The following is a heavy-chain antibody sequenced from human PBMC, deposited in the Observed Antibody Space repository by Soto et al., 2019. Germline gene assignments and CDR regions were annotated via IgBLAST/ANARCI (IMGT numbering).Heavy chain of an antibody. CDR2: IYYSGST. CDR1: GGSISSGGYY. CDR3: ARYCSSTSCYSWFDP. Sequence: SETLSLTCTVSGGSISSGGYYWSWIRQHPGKGLEWIGYIYYSGSTYYNPSLKSRVTISVDTSKNQFSLKLSSVTAADTAVYYCARYCSSTSCYSWFDPWGQGTLVTVSS. J-gene: IGHJ5*02. V-gene: IGHV4-31*03. D-gene: IGHD2-2*01.